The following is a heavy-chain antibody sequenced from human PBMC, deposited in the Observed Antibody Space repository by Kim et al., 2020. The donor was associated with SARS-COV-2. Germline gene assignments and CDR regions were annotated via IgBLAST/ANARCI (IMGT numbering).Heavy chain of an antibody. Sequence: YAESVKGRFPTSRDNSNNTLNLQMNILRAEDTAVYYCARPLVLSGYYGMDVWGQGTTVTVSS. J-gene: IGHJ6*02. D-gene: IGHD3-10*01. V-gene: IGHV3-33*01. CDR3: ARPLVLSGYYGMDV.